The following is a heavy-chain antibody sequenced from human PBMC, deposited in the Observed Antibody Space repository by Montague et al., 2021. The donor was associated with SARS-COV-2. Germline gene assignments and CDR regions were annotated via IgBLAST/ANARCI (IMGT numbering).Heavy chain of an antibody. CDR2: ISGDGGST. CDR3: AKDPEYCSSTSCDYYYYYGMDA. V-gene: IGHV3-43*02. D-gene: IGHD2-2*01. J-gene: IGHJ6*02. Sequence: SLRLSCAASGFTFDDYAMHWVRQAPGKGLEWVSLISGDGGSTYYADSVKGRFTISRDNSKNSLYLQMNSLRTEDTALYYCAKDPEYCSSTSCDYYYYYGMDAWGQGTTVTVSS. CDR1: GFTFDDYA.